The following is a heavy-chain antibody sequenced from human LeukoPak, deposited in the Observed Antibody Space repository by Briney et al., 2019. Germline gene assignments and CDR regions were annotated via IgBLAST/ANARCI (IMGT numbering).Heavy chain of an antibody. V-gene: IGHV1-69*04. J-gene: IGHJ4*02. Sequence: ASVKVSCKASGGTFGSYAISWVRQAPGQGLEWMGRIIPILGIANYAQKFQGRVTITADKSTSTAYMELSSLRSEDTAVYYCARPAERKVGATTADYWGQGTLVTVSS. CDR2: IIPILGIA. CDR3: ARPAERKVGATTADY. CDR1: GGTFGSYA. D-gene: IGHD1-26*01.